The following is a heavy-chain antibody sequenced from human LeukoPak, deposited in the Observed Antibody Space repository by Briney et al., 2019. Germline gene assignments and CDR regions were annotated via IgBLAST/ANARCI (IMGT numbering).Heavy chain of an antibody. CDR2: ISPSSSYI. Sequence: PGGSLRLSCAASGFTFNTYAMNWVRQAPGKGLEWVSYISPSSSYIYYADSVKGRFTISRDNAKNSLYLQMNSLRAEDTAVYYCTRRYNYGYGVDYWGQGTLVNVSS. J-gene: IGHJ4*02. CDR1: GFTFNTYA. D-gene: IGHD5-18*01. V-gene: IGHV3-21*01. CDR3: TRRYNYGYGVDY.